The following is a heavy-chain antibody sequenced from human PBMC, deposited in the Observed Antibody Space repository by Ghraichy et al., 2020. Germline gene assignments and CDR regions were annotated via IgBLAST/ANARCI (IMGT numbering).Heavy chain of an antibody. D-gene: IGHD6-13*01. CDR2: IWYDGSKD. V-gene: IGHV3-33*08. CDR3: ARGSQQLTRSGGLDV. J-gene: IGHJ6*02. Sequence: GESLNISCVASGFTFRGYGMHWVRQAPGKGLEWVANIWYDGSKDFYADSVKGRFTVSRDNSMETLYLEMNSLRAEDTAVYYCARGSQQLTRSGGLDVWGQGTTVTVS. CDR1: GFTFRGYG.